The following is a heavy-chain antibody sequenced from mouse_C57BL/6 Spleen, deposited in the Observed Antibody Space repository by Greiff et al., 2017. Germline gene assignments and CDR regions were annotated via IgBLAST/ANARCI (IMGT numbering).Heavy chain of an antibody. CDR2: INPNNGGT. Sequence: VQLQQSGPELVKPGASVKMSCKASGYTFTDYNMHWVKQSHGKSLEWIGYINPNNGGTSYNQKFKGKATLTVNKSSSTAYMELRSLTSEESAVYYCARGKVITTVVAPMDYWGQGTSVTVAS. D-gene: IGHD1-1*01. CDR1: GYTFTDYN. J-gene: IGHJ4*01. CDR3: ARGKVITTVVAPMDY. V-gene: IGHV1-22*01.